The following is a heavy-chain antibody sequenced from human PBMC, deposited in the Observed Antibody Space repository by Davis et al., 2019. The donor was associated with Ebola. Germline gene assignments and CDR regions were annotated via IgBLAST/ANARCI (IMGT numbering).Heavy chain of an antibody. Sequence: ASVKVSCKASGGTFSSYAISWVRQAPGQGLEWMGWISAYNGNTNYAQKLQGRVTMATDTSTSTAYMELRSLRSDDTAVYYCANLGTTTGGFDYWGQGTLVTVSS. V-gene: IGHV1-18*01. CDR1: GGTFSSYA. CDR3: ANLGTTTGGFDY. J-gene: IGHJ4*02. CDR2: ISAYNGNT. D-gene: IGHD1-1*01.